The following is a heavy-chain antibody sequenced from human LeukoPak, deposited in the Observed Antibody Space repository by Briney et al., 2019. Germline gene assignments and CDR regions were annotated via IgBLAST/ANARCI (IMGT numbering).Heavy chain of an antibody. J-gene: IGHJ4*02. Sequence: GGSLRLSCAASGFTFSIFSIYWVRQAPGKGLEWVSSISRAGNIYYGDSVKGRFTISRGNAKNSLYLQMNSLKAEDTAVYYCARRAGESSGWAHFDYWGPGTLVAVSS. CDR2: ISRAGNI. V-gene: IGHV3-21*01. CDR3: ARRAGESSGWAHFDY. CDR1: GFTFSIFS. D-gene: IGHD6-19*01.